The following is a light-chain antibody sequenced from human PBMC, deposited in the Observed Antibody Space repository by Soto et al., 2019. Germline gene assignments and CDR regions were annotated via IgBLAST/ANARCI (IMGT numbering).Light chain of an antibody. CDR3: QVWDNVSDHWV. CDR2: DDS. CDR1: NIGSKS. Sequence: SYVVTQPPSVSVAPGQTAKITCGGTNIGSKSVHWYQQRPGQAPVLVIYDDSDRPSGIPERFSGSNSGNTATVTISSVEAGDEADYYCQVWDNVSDHWVFGGGTKLTVL. V-gene: IGLV3-21*02. J-gene: IGLJ3*02.